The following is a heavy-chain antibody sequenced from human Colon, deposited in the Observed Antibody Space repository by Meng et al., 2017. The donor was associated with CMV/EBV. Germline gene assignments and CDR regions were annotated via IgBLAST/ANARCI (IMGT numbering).Heavy chain of an antibody. CDR1: GYTFTDYY. V-gene: IGHV1-2*02. J-gene: IGHJ4*02. D-gene: IGHD3-10*01. CDR3: ARGHYGSGNPLGY. Sequence: ASVKVSCKASGYTFTDYYMHWVRQAPGQGLEWMGWLNPNSGGTNYAQKFQGRVTMTRDTSITTAYMQLSRLKSDDTAIYYCARGHYGSGNPLGYWGQGTLVPSPQ. CDR2: LNPNSGGT.